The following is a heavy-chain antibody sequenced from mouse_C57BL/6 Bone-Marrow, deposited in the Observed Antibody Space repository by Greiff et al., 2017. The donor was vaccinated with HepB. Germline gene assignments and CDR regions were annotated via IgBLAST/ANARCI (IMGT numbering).Heavy chain of an antibody. CDR2: IWSDGST. D-gene: IGHD1-1*01. CDR1: GFSLTSYG. CDR3: ARHADNPTGYYYAMDY. V-gene: IGHV2-6-1*01. J-gene: IGHJ4*01. Sequence: QVQLQQSGPGLVAPSQSLSITCTVSGFSLTSYGVHWVRQPPGKGLEWLVVIWSDGSTTYNSALKSRLSISKDNSKSQVFLKMNSLQTDDTAMYYCARHADNPTGYYYAMDYWGQGTSVTVSS.